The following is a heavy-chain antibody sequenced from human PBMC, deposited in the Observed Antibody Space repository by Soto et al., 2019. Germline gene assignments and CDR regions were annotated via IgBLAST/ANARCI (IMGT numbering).Heavy chain of an antibody. J-gene: IGHJ1*01. CDR3: ASTINLYDSWLVHTFQH. Sequence: QLQLQESGPGLVKPSETLSLTCTVSGGSISSSSYYWGWIRQPPGKGLEWIGNIYYSGSTYYNPSLKSRVTISVDTSKNQFSLKLSSVTAADTAVYYCASTINLYDSWLVHTFQHWGQGTLVTVSS. D-gene: IGHD6-19*01. V-gene: IGHV4-39*01. CDR2: IYYSGST. CDR1: GGSISSSSYY.